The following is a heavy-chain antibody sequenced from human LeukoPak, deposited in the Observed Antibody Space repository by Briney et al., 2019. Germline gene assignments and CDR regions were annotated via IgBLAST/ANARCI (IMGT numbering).Heavy chain of an antibody. J-gene: IGHJ4*02. D-gene: IGHD1/OR15-1a*01. V-gene: IGHV3-30*18. CDR1: GFTFTTFG. CDR2: ISPDGKIE. Sequence: KPGGSLRLSCAASGFTFTTFGIHWVRQAPGKGREWVAAISPDGKIEYYTDSVKGRFTVSRDNSKNMIYLQMNSLRGEDSAVYFCAKINNDDDYWGQGALVTVSS. CDR3: AKINNDDDY.